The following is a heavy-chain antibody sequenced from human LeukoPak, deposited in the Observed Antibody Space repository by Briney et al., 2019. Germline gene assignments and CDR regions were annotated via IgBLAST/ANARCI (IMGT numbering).Heavy chain of an antibody. CDR3: ARVLVVPNSADYLDY. J-gene: IGHJ4*02. CDR2: IYYSGST. D-gene: IGHD2-2*01. V-gene: IGHV4-39*07. Sequence: SETLSLTCTVSGGSISSSSYYWGWIRQPPGKGLEWIGSIYYSGSTYYNPSLKSRVTISVDTSKNQFSLKLSSVTAADTAVYYCARVLVVPNSADYLDYWGQGTLVTVSS. CDR1: GGSISSSSYY.